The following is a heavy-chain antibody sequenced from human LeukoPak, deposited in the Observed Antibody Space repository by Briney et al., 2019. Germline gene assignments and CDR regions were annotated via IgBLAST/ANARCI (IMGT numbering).Heavy chain of an antibody. CDR1: GFTVSSNY. D-gene: IGHD3-22*01. J-gene: IGHJ4*02. CDR2: IYTGGTT. CDR3: ARDGDDTSGYFSPFDY. V-gene: IGHV3-53*01. Sequence: PGGSLRLPCAVSGFTVSSNYMSWVRQAPGKGLEWVSVIYTGGTTYYADSVKGRFTISRDNSKNTLYLQMNSLRAEDTALYYCARDGDDTSGYFSPFDYWGQGTLVTVSS.